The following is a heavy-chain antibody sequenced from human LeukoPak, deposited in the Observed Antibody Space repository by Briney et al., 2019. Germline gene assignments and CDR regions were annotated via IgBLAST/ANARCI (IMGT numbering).Heavy chain of an antibody. V-gene: IGHV3-7*01. CDR3: ARDVAYSGSYYYYYYMDV. Sequence: GGSLRLSCAASGFTFSSYWMSWVRQAPGKGLEWVANIKKDGSEKYYVDSVKGRFTISRDNAKTSLYLQMNSLRAEDTAVYYCARDVAYSGSYYYYYYMDVWGKGTTVTISS. J-gene: IGHJ6*03. CDR1: GFTFSSYW. CDR2: IKKDGSEK. D-gene: IGHD1-26*01.